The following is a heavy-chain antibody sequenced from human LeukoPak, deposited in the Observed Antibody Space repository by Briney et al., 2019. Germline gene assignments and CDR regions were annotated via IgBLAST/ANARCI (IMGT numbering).Heavy chain of an antibody. J-gene: IGHJ4*02. Sequence: GGSLRLSCAASGFTLDDYGMSWVRQAPGKGLEWVSFISSSSSYIYYADSVKGRFTISRDNAKNSLYLQMNSLRAEDTAVYYCARGTMFPYYFDYWGQGTLVTVSS. CDR1: GFTLDDYG. CDR3: ARGTMFPYYFDY. CDR2: ISSSSSYI. D-gene: IGHD3-10*02. V-gene: IGHV3-21*01.